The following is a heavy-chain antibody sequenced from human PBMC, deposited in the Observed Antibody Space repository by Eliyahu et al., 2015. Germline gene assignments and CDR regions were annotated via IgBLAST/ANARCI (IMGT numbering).Heavy chain of an antibody. CDR3: ARVASQLGIAGGFDY. D-gene: IGHD7-27*01. V-gene: IGHV3-21*01. J-gene: IGHJ4*02. CDR1: GXTFSSYS. Sequence: EVQLVESGGGLVKPGGSLRLSCAASGXTFSSYSMNWVRQAPGKGLEWVSSISSSSSYIYYADSVKGRFTISRDNAKNSLYLQMNSLRAEDTAVYYCARVASQLGIAGGFDYWGQGTLVTVSS. CDR2: ISSSSSYI.